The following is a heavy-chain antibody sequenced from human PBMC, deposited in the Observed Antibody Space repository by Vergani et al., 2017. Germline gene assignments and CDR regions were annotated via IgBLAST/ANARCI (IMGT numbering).Heavy chain of an antibody. D-gene: IGHD6-13*01. Sequence: QLQLQESGPGLVKPSETLSLTCTVSGRSISSSSYYWGWIRQPPGKGLEWIGSIYYSGGTYYNPSLKSRVTISVDTSKNQFSLKLSSVTAADTAVYYCARASIAAAGGDFDYWGQGTLVTVSS. CDR2: IYYSGGT. J-gene: IGHJ4*02. V-gene: IGHV4-39*01. CDR3: ARASIAAAGGDFDY. CDR1: GRSISSSSYY.